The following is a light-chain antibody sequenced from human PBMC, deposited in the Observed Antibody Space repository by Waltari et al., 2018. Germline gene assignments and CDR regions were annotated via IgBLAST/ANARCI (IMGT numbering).Light chain of an antibody. Sequence: DIQMTQSPSSLSASVGDTVTVTCRASQNIRTQLNWYQQKPATAPKLLIYGSSTLQRGVPSSISGSASGTDFTLTVTNLQPDDFAVYFCQQSFSSPWTFGQGTRV. J-gene: IGKJ1*01. CDR1: QNIRTQ. CDR2: GSS. V-gene: IGKV1-39*01. CDR3: QQSFSSPWT.